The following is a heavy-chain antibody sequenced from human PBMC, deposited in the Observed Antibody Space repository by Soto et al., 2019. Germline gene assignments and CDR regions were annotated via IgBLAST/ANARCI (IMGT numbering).Heavy chain of an antibody. Sequence: QVQLVDSGGGLVKPGGSLRLSCAASGFIFSDYYMNWIRQAPGKGLEWVSYISSSGRTIYYADSVKGRFTTSRDNAKNSLYLQMKSLRAEDTAVYYCARASYCGGDCYSPGVDYWGQGTLVTVSS. J-gene: IGHJ4*02. CDR2: ISSSGRTI. CDR1: GFIFSDYY. CDR3: ARASYCGGDCYSPGVDY. V-gene: IGHV3-11*01. D-gene: IGHD2-21*02.